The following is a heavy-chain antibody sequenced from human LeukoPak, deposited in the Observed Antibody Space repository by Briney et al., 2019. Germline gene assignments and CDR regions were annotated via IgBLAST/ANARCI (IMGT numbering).Heavy chain of an antibody. CDR3: AGLNYYGSGSFGSSPAP. CDR1: GFTFSSYW. D-gene: IGHD3-10*01. J-gene: IGHJ5*02. V-gene: IGHV3-7*04. Sequence: PGGSLRLSCAASGFTFSSYWMSWVRQAPGKGLEWVANIKQDGSEKYYVDSVKGRFTISRDNAKNSLYLQMNSLRAEDTAVYYCAGLNYYGSGSFGSSPAPWGQGTLVTVSS. CDR2: IKQDGSEK.